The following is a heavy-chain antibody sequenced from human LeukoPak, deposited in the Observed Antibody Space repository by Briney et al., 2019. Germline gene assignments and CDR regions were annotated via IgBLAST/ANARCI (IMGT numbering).Heavy chain of an antibody. CDR2: IYYSGST. D-gene: IGHD6-19*01. CDR1: GGSISSSSYY. J-gene: IGHJ5*02. CDR3: ARDSSGTLNWFDP. V-gene: IGHV4-39*07. Sequence: SETLSLTCTVSGGSISSSSYYWGWIRQPPGKGLEWIGSIYYSGSTYYNPSLKSRVTISVDTSKNQFSLKLSPVTAADTAVYYCARDSSGTLNWFDPWGQGTLVTVSS.